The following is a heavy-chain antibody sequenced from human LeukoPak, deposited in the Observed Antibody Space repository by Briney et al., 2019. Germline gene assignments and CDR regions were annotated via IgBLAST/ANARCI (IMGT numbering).Heavy chain of an antibody. D-gene: IGHD2-2*01. V-gene: IGHV1-46*01. CDR2: INPSGGTT. Sequence: ASVTVSCKASGYTFTTYYMHWVRQAPGQGLEWMAMINPSGGTTTYAQKFQGRLTMTRDTSTSTVYMELSSLRSEDTAVYFCASSCSSTSCYGRSDYWGQGTLVTVSS. CDR1: GYTFTTYY. CDR3: ASSCSSTSCYGRSDY. J-gene: IGHJ4*02.